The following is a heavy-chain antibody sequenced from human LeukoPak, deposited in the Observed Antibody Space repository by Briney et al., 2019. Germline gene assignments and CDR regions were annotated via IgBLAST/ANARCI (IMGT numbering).Heavy chain of an antibody. Sequence: SETLSLTCAVYGGSFSGYYWSWIRQPPGKGLEWIGEINHSGSTNYNPSLKSRVTISVDTSKNRFSLKLSSVTAADTAVYYCARVGSSWPRDAFDIWGQGTMVTVSS. J-gene: IGHJ3*02. V-gene: IGHV4-34*01. D-gene: IGHD6-13*01. CDR2: INHSGST. CDR1: GGSFSGYY. CDR3: ARVGSSWPRDAFDI.